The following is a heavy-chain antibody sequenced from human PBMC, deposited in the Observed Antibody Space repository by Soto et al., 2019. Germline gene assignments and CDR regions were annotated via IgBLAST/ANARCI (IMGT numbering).Heavy chain of an antibody. CDR2: ISHSGST. CDR3: ARRSYYDILTGYPHSHAFDI. J-gene: IGHJ3*02. V-gene: IGHV4-34*01. Sequence: SETLSLTCAVYGGSFSGYYGSWIRQPPGKGLEWIGEISHSGSTNYIPSLKSRVTISADTSKDQFSLKLSSVTAADTAVYYCARRSYYDILTGYPHSHAFDIWGQGTMVTVSS. D-gene: IGHD3-9*01. CDR1: GGSFSGYY.